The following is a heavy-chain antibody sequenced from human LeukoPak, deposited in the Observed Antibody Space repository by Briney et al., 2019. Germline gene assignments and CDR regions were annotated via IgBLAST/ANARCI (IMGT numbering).Heavy chain of an antibody. CDR2: IYYSGST. CDR3: AREAHTLYYFDY. V-gene: IGHV4-30-4*01. J-gene: IGHJ4*02. Sequence: SQTLSLTCTVSGGSISSGDYYWSWIRQPPGKGLEWIGYIYYSGSTYYNPSLKSRVTISVDTSKNQFSLKLSSVTAADTAVYYCAREAHTLYYFDYWGQGTLVTVSS. CDR1: GGSISSGDYY. D-gene: IGHD3-16*01.